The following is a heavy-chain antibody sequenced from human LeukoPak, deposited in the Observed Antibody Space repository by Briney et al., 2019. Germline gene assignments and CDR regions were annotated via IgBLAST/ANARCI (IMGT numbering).Heavy chain of an antibody. CDR1: GFTFSRSS. J-gene: IGHJ4*02. CDR3: ATGGVHYYDTSADY. Sequence: PGRSLRLSCAASGFTFSRSSMNWVRQAPGKGLEWVSSITTSSSYIYYTDSVKGRFTISRDNAKNSLYLQMNSLRGEDTAVYYCATGGVHYYDTSADYWGQGTLVTVSS. CDR2: ITTSSSYI. D-gene: IGHD3-22*01. V-gene: IGHV3-21*01.